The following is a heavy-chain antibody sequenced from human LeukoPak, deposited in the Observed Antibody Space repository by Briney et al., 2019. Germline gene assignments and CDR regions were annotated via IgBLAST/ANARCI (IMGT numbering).Heavy chain of an antibody. D-gene: IGHD2-2*03. V-gene: IGHV3-30*18. CDR1: GFTFSSYG. CDR2: ISYDGSNK. CDR3: AKGHGPGYCSSTSCPSGVVDY. J-gene: IGHJ4*02. Sequence: GRSLRLSCAASGFTFSSYGMQWVRQAPGKGLEWVAVISYDGSNKYYADSVKGRFTISRDNSKNTLYLQMNSLRAEDTAVYYCAKGHGPGYCSSTSCPSGVVDYWGQGTLVTVSS.